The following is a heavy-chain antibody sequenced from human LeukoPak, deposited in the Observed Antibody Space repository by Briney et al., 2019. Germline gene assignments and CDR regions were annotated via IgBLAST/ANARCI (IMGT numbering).Heavy chain of an antibody. Sequence: LETLSLTCAVCGGSFSGYYWSWIRQPPGKGREWIRKITHSASTNYNPSLKSLVTISVVTSKTQFSLELSSVTAADTAVYYCVRSLFSYSGLCDYWAKGTRVPVS. D-gene: IGHD1-26*01. J-gene: IGHJ4*02. CDR2: ITHSAST. CDR3: VRSLFSYSGLCDY. CDR1: GGSFSGYY. V-gene: IGHV4-34*01.